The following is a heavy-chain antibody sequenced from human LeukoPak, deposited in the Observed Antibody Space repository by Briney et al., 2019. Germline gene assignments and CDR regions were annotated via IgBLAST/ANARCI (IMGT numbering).Heavy chain of an antibody. Sequence: GASLRLSCSASGFTFSSYAMSWVRQAPGKGLEWVSGISASGGSTDYADSVKGRFTISRDNSKNTLYLQMNSLRAGDTAVYYCAKLCSGGSCYWNYWGQGTLVTVSS. V-gene: IGHV3-23*01. D-gene: IGHD2-15*01. J-gene: IGHJ4*02. CDR3: AKLCSGGSCYWNY. CDR1: GFTFSSYA. CDR2: ISASGGST.